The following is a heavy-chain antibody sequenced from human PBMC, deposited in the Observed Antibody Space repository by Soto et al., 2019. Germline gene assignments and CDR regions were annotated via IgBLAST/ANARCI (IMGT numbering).Heavy chain of an antibody. CDR3: AARYAFPVATDY. J-gene: IGHJ4*02. CDR2: INHSGST. V-gene: IGHV4-34*01. D-gene: IGHD2-15*01. Sequence: PSETLSLTCAVYGGSFSGYYWSWIRQPPGKGLEWIGEINHSGSTNYNPSLKNRVTISVDTSKNQFSLKLSSVTAADTAVYYCAARYAFPVATDYWGPGTLVTLSS. CDR1: GGSFSGYY.